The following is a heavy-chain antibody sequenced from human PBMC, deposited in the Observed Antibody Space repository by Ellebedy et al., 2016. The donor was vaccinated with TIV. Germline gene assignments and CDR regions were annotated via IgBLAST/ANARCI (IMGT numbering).Heavy chain of an antibody. CDR1: GGSISSTNYQ. V-gene: IGHV4-39*01. CDR3: ARHFNCVVVTHCYFDS. J-gene: IGHJ4*02. D-gene: IGHD2-21*01. Sequence: MPSETLSLTCTVSGGSISSTNYQWGWIRQPPGKGLEWIGSIFFSGNTNYNPSLQSRVTISVDTSNNQFSLKLNSVTAADTAVYYCARHFNCVVVTHCYFDSWGQGTLVTVSS. CDR2: IFFSGNT.